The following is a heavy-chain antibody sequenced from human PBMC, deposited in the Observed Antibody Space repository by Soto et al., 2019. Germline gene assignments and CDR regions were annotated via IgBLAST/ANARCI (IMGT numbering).Heavy chain of an antibody. CDR2: ISYDGSNK. V-gene: IGHV3-30-3*01. Sequence: QVQLVESGGGVVQPGRSLRLSCAASGFTFSSYAMHWVRQAPGKGLEWVAVISYDGSNKYYADSMKGRFTISRDNSKNTLYLQMNSLRAEDTAVYYCVYSSSPPGCFDYWGQGTLVTVSS. D-gene: IGHD6-6*01. J-gene: IGHJ4*02. CDR3: VYSSSPPGCFDY. CDR1: GFTFSSYA.